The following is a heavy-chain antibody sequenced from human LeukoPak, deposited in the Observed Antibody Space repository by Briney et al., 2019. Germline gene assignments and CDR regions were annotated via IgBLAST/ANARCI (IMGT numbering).Heavy chain of an antibody. J-gene: IGHJ4*02. D-gene: IGHD3-22*01. CDR3: ARDGHRMYYYGGSDYHFDY. Sequence: ASGKVSCKASGYTFTSYGISWVRQAPGQGLEWMGWISAYNGNTNYAQKLQGRVTMTTDTSTSTAYMELRSLRSDDTALYYCARDGHRMYYYGGSDYHFDYWGQGTLVTVSS. CDR2: ISAYNGNT. V-gene: IGHV1-18*01. CDR1: GYTFTSYG.